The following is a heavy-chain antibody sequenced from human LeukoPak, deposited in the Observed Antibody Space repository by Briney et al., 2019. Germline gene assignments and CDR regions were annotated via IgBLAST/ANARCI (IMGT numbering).Heavy chain of an antibody. Sequence: QAGGSLRLSCAASGFTFSNAWMSWVRQAPGKGLEWVANIKQDGSEKYYVDSVKGRFTISRDNAKNSLYLQMNSLRAEDTAVYFCARGGVDYYGSGTYYLMYYFDYWGQGALVTVSS. CDR3: ARGGVDYYGSGTYYLMYYFDY. V-gene: IGHV3-7*03. CDR1: GFTFSNAW. D-gene: IGHD3-10*01. J-gene: IGHJ4*02. CDR2: IKQDGSEK.